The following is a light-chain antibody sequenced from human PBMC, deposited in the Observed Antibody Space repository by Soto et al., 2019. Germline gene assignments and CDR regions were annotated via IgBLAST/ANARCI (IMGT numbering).Light chain of an antibody. CDR3: TSYGGSNNVV. J-gene: IGLJ2*01. CDR2: EVS. CDR1: SSDVGAYGY. V-gene: IGLV2-8*01. Sequence: QSALTQPPSASGSPGQAVTISCTGTSSDVGAYGYVSWYQQHPGKAPKLIIYEVSTRPSGVPDRFSGSKSGNMASLTVSGLQAEDGADYYCTSYGGSNNVVFGGGTKLTVL.